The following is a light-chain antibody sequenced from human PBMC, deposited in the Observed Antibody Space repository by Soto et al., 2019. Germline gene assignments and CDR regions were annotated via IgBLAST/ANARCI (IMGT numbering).Light chain of an antibody. V-gene: IGLV2-14*03. CDR1: SSDIGAYNF. CDR3: TSWTASTTMI. CDR2: DVN. J-gene: IGLJ2*01. Sequence: QSVLTQPASVSGSPGQSITISCTGTSSDIGAYNFVSWYQQHPGKAPKLMLYDVNIRPSGVSNRFSGSKSGNTASLTISVLQAEDEADYYCTSWTASTTMIFGGGTNVTVL.